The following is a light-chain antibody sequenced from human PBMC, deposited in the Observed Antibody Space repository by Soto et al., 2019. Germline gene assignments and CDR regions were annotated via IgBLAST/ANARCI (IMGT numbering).Light chain of an antibody. J-gene: IGKJ1*01. CDR2: KAS. Sequence: DIQVTQSPSTLSGTVGDRVTITCRASQTISSWLAWYQQKPGKAPKLLIYKASTLKSGVPSRFSGSGSGTEFTLTVSSLQPDDFATYYCHQYHNFPRTFGQGTKVDIK. V-gene: IGKV1-5*03. CDR1: QTISSW. CDR3: HQYHNFPRT.